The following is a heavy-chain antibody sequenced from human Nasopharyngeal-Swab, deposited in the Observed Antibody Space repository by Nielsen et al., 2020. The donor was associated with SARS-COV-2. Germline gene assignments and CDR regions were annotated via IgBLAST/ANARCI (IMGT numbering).Heavy chain of an antibody. Sequence: GGSLRLSCAAPGFVFGNYAMQWVRQAPGKGLEWVAVISYEGSNKYYADSVKGRFTISRDNSGDTLYLEMHSLRTDDTAVYYCAKCLAYRYYYYGMGVWGPGTTVTVSS. V-gene: IGHV3-30-3*02. CDR3: AKCLAYRYYYYGMGV. J-gene: IGHJ6*02. CDR2: ISYEGSNK. CDR1: GFVFGNYA. D-gene: IGHD2-2*02.